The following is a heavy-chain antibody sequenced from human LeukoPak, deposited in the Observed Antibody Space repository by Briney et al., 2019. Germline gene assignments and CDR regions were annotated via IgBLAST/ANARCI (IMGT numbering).Heavy chain of an antibody. CDR1: GGSFSGYY. Sequence: SETLSLTCAVYGGSFSGYYWSWIRQPPGKGLEWIGEINHSGSTNYNPALKSRVTISVDTSKNHFSLKLTSVTAADTAIYYCARDVSSMFPNWFDPWGQGVLVIVSS. CDR3: ARDVSSMFPNWFDP. CDR2: INHSGST. D-gene: IGHD6-6*01. J-gene: IGHJ5*02. V-gene: IGHV4-34*09.